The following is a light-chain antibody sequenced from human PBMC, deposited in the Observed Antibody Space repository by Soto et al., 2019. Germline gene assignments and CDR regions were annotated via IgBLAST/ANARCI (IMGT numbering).Light chain of an antibody. V-gene: IGKV1-6*01. CDR3: LQDYNYPWT. CDR1: QGIRND. CDR2: AAS. Sequence: AIQMTQSPSSLSASVGDRVTITCRASQGIRNDLGWYQQKPGKAPKLLIYAASTLESGVPSRFSGSGSHTDFTLTISNLQPEDFATYYCLQDYNYPWTFGQGTKVDIK. J-gene: IGKJ1*01.